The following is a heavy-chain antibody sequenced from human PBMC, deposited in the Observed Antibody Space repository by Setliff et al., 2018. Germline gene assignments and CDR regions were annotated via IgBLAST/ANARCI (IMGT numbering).Heavy chain of an antibody. J-gene: IGHJ4*02. V-gene: IGHV4-4*02. CDR1: GVSINSLNW. CDR3: ARLSCSSNSCPFDF. CDR2: IYHDGPS. Sequence: SETLSLTCAVSGVSINSLNWWTWVRQSPGKGLEWIGYIYHDGPSVHYNPSLKSRLTMSVDTSKNQFTLKVISVTAADTAVYYCARLSCSSNSCPFDFWVQGTLVTVSS. D-gene: IGHD2-2*01.